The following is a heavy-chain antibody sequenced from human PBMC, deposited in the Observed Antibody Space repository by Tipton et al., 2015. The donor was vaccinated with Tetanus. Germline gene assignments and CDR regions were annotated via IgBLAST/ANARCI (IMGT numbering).Heavy chain of an antibody. V-gene: IGHV3-74*01. Sequence: SLRLSCAAPGFTFSTYWMHWVRQAPGKGLMWVSRINGHGTNTAYADSVKGRFSISRDNARNSVYLQMNSLRAEDTAVYYCARAYYYGSMYYFDYWGQGTLVTVSS. D-gene: IGHD3-10*01. J-gene: IGHJ4*02. CDR3: ARAYYYGSMYYFDY. CDR1: GFTFSTYW. CDR2: INGHGTNT.